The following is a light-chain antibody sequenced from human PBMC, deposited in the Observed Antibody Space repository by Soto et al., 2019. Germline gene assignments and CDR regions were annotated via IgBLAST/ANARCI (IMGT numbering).Light chain of an antibody. CDR2: DAS. J-gene: IGKJ3*01. Sequence: EIVLTQSPGTLSLSPGERATLSCRASQSVASSHLAWYRQKPGQTPRLLIYDASSSATGIPDRISGSGSGTDFTFTSSGLEPEDCAVYYCQQYGSAPFTFGPGTKVDIK. CDR1: QSVASSH. CDR3: QQYGSAPFT. V-gene: IGKV3-20*01.